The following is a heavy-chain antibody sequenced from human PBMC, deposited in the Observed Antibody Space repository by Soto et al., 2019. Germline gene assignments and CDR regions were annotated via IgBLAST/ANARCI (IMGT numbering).Heavy chain of an antibody. V-gene: IGHV3-30-3*01. D-gene: IGHD3-3*01. CDR2: ISYDGSNK. Sequence: QVQLVESGGGVVQPGRSLRLSCAASGFTLSSCAMHWVRQAPGKGLEWVAVISYDGSNKYYADSEKGRFTVSRDNSKNTLYLQVNGLKAEDTAVYYCARDKGDLRFLEWSYYFDYWGQGTLVTVSS. J-gene: IGHJ4*02. CDR3: ARDKGDLRFLEWSYYFDY. CDR1: GFTLSSCA.